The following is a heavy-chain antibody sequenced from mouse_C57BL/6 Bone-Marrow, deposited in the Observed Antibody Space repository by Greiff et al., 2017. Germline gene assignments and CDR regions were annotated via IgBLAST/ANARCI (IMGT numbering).Heavy chain of an antibody. J-gene: IGHJ3*01. Sequence: QVQLQQPGTELVKPGASVKLSCKASGYTFTSYWMHWVKQRPGQGLEWIGNINPSNGGTNYNETFKSKATLTVDKSSSTADMQLSSLTSDDAAVYYCARKGNYPAWFAYWGQGTLVTVSA. CDR2: INPSNGGT. CDR3: ARKGNYPAWFAY. CDR1: GYTFTSYW. V-gene: IGHV1-53*01. D-gene: IGHD2-1*01.